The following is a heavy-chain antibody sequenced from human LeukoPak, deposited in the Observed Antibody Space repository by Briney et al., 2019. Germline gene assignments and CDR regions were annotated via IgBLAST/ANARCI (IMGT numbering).Heavy chain of an antibody. CDR2: ISYDGSNK. CDR3: ARDQYQLLTYYYYGMDV. Sequence: PGGSLRLSCAASGFTFSSYGMHWVRQAPGKGLEWVAVISYDGSNKYYADSVKGRFTISRDNSKNTLYLQMNSLRAEDTAVYYCARDQYQLLTYYYYGMDVWGQGTTVTVSS. J-gene: IGHJ6*02. V-gene: IGHV3-30*03. CDR1: GFTFSSYG. D-gene: IGHD2-2*01.